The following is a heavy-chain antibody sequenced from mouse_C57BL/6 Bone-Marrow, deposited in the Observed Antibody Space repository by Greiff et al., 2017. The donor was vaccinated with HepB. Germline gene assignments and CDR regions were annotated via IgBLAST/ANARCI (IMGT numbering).Heavy chain of an antibody. CDR1: GYSITSGYD. CDR3: ARENRPYAMDY. V-gene: IGHV3-1*01. Sequence: EVKVEESGPGMVKPSQSLSLTCTVTGYSITSGYDWHWIRHFPGNKLEWMGYISYSGSTNYNPSLKSRISITHDTSKNHFFLKLNSVTTEDTATYYCARENRPYAMDYWGQGTSVTVSS. CDR2: ISYSGST. J-gene: IGHJ4*01.